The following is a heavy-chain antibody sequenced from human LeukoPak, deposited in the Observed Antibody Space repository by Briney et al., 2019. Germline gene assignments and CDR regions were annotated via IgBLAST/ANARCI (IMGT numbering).Heavy chain of an antibody. CDR2: IYYSGST. D-gene: IGHD4/OR15-4a*01. V-gene: IGHV4-59*01. CDR3: ARGLTSSYYYGMDV. J-gene: IGHJ6*02. Sequence: RPSETLSLTCTVSGGSISSYYWSWIRQPPGKGLEWIGYIYYSGSTNYNPSLKSRVTTSVDTSKNQFSLKLSSVTAADTAVYYCARGLTSSYYYGMDVWGQGTTVTVSS. CDR1: GGSISSYY.